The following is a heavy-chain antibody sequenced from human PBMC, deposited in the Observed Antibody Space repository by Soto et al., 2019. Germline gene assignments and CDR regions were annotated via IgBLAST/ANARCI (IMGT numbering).Heavy chain of an antibody. CDR2: IYYSGST. V-gene: IGHV4-59*08. Sequence: QVQLQESGPGLVKPSETLSLTCTVSGVSISSYYWSWIRQPPGKGLEWIGYIYYSGSTNYNPSLNSRITKSVDTSKKRCSRKLSTAAADDTAVYRYTSHSSHPWGQGTLVTVSS. J-gene: IGHJ5*02. CDR1: GVSISSYY. CDR3: TSHSSHP.